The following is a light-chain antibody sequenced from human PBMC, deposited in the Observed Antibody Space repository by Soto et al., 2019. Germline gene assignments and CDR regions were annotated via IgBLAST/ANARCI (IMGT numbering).Light chain of an antibody. CDR2: GAS. CDR1: QSVSSSY. V-gene: IGKV3-20*01. CDR3: QHYDSLPIT. Sequence: EILFTQSPGTLSLSPGERATLSCRASQSVSSSYLAWYQQKPGQPPRLLIYGASSRATGIPDRLSGSGSGTDFTLPISRLEPEDFEVFYCQHYDSLPITFGQGTRLEIK. J-gene: IGKJ5*01.